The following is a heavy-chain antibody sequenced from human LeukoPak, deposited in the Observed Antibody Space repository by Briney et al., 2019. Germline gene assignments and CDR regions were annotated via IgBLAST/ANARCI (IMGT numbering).Heavy chain of an antibody. CDR2: IYTSGST. CDR3: ARPFAPRGFYGMDV. J-gene: IGHJ6*02. Sequence: SETLSLTCTVSGGSISSYYWSWIRQPAGKGLEWIGRIYTSGSTNYNPSLKSRVTMSVDTSKNQFSLKLSSVTAADTAVYYCARPFAPRGFYGMDVWGQGTTATVSS. CDR1: GGSISSYY. V-gene: IGHV4-4*07. D-gene: IGHD5-12*01.